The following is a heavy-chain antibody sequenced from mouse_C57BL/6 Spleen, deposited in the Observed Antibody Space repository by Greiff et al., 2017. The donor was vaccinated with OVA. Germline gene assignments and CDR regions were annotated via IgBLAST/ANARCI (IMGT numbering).Heavy chain of an antibody. CDR3: ARGGTTVNWYFDV. V-gene: IGHV1-61*01. D-gene: IGHD1-1*01. Sequence: QVQLQQPGAELVRPGSSVKLSCKASGYTFTSYWMDWVKQRPGQGLEWIGNIYPSDSETHYNQKFKDKATLTVDKSSSTAYMQLSSLTSEDSAVSYCARGGTTVNWYFDVWGTGTTVTVSS. CDR2: IYPSDSET. CDR1: GYTFTSYW. J-gene: IGHJ1*03.